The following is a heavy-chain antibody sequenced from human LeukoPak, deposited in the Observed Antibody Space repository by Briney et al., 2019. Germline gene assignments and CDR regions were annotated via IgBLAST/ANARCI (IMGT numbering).Heavy chain of an antibody. CDR2: VYPAGSRI. V-gene: IGHV5-51*01. CDR1: EYDFANYW. Sequence: GESLKISCKGSEYDFANYWIGWVRRMPGKGLEWMGIVYPAGSRIHYSPSFQGQVTMSVDRSISTAYLQWTSLKASDTAMHFCARRKFSDTWFDPWGQGTLVTVSS. CDR3: ARRKFSDTWFDP. D-gene: IGHD1-14*01. J-gene: IGHJ5*02.